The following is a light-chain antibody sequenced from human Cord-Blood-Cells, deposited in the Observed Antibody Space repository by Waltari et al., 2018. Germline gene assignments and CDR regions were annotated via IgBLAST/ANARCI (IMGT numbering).Light chain of an antibody. CDR3: EQYYSYPLT. Sequence: AIRMTQSPSSFSASTGDRVTITCRASQGISSYLAWDQQKPGKAPKLLIYAASTLQSGVPARCSGSCYGTDFTLTISCLQSADFATYYREQYYSYPLTFGGGTKVEIK. V-gene: IGKV1-8*01. J-gene: IGKJ4*01. CDR2: AAS. CDR1: QGISSY.